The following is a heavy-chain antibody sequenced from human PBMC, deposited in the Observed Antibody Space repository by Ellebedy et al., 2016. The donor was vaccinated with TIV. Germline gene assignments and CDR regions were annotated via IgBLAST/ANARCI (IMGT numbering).Heavy chain of an antibody. J-gene: IGHJ4*02. Sequence: SQTLSLTCGVSGGSISSSNWWSWVRQPPGKGLEWIGEIYHTGSTNYNPSLKSRVTISVDKSKNQFSLKLSSVTAADTAVYYWARGTYSSGWYVGTYYFDYWGQGTLVTVSS. D-gene: IGHD6-19*01. CDR1: GGSISSSNW. V-gene: IGHV4-4*02. CDR2: IYHTGST. CDR3: ARGTYSSGWYVGTYYFDY.